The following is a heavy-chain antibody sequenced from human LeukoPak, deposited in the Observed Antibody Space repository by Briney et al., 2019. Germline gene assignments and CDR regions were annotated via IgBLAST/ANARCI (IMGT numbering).Heavy chain of an antibody. J-gene: IGHJ6*03. V-gene: IGHV1-2*02. D-gene: IGHD1-26*01. CDR3: ARLGVVGATRYYYYMDV. CDR2: INPNSGGT. Sequence: ASVKVSCKASGYTVTGYYMHWVRKAPGQSLEWMGWINPNSGGTNYAQKFQCRVTMNRDTSISTAYMELSRLRSDDTAVYYCARLGVVGATRYYYYMDVWGKGTTVTVSS. CDR1: GYTVTGYY.